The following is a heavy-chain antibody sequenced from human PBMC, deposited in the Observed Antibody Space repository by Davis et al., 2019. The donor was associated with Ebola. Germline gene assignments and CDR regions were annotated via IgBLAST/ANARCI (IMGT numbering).Heavy chain of an antibody. Sequence: PGGSLRLSCAVSGFNFGSRWMSWVRQAPGKGLEWVANTNGDGSDKYYVNSVKGRFTISRDNAKNSLYLQMNSLRAEDTAMYYCVRVGVGTADYWGQGTLVTVSS. D-gene: IGHD1-1*01. CDR3: VRVGVGTADY. CDR1: GFNFGSRW. J-gene: IGHJ4*02. CDR2: TNGDGSDK. V-gene: IGHV3-7*03.